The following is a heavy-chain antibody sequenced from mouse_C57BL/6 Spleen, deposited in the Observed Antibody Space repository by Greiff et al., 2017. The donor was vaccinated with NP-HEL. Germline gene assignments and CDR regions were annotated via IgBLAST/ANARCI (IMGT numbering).Heavy chain of an antibody. CDR2: IWRGGST. CDR3: AKNGDYYGSIYGEFAY. V-gene: IGHV2-5*01. D-gene: IGHD1-1*01. CDR1: GFSLTSYG. J-gene: IGHJ3*01. Sequence: QVHVKQSGPGLVQPSQSLSITCTVSGFSLTSYGVHWVRQSPGKGLEWLGVIWRGGSTDYNAAFMSRLSITKDNSKSQVFFKMNSLQADDTAIYYCAKNGDYYGSIYGEFAYWGQGTLVTVSA.